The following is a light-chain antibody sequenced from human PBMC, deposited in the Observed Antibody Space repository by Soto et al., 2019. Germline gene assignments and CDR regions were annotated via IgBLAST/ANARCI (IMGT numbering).Light chain of an antibody. J-gene: IGKJ4*01. CDR1: QSVSSY. CDR3: QQRSSWPLT. Sequence: ETVLTQSPATLSLSPGERAILTCRASQSVSSYLAWCQQKPGQAPRLLISDASNRATGIPARFSGSGSGTDFTLTISSLEPEDFAVYYCQQRSSWPLTFGGGTKVEIK. V-gene: IGKV3-11*01. CDR2: DAS.